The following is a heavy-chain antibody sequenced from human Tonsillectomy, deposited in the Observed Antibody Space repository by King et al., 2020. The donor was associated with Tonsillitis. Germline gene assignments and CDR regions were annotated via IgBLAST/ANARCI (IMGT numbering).Heavy chain of an antibody. D-gene: IGHD3-22*01. J-gene: IGHJ4*02. CDR1: GFTFSSYG. CDR3: AKDDGYYDSSGFLDY. Sequence: QLVQSGGGVVQPGRSLRLSCAASGFTFSSYGMHWVRQAPGKGLEWVAVISYDGSNKYYADSVKGRFTISRDNSKNTRYLQMNSLRAEDTAVYYCAKDDGYYDSSGFLDYWGQGTLVTVSS. V-gene: IGHV3-30*18. CDR2: ISYDGSNK.